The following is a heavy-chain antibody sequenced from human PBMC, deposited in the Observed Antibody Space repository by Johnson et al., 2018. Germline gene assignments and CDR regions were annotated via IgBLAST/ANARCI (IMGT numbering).Heavy chain of an antibody. CDR3: AREPSLLGWKLMGLDI. D-gene: IGHD4-23*01. CDR2: IWYEESNK. V-gene: IGHV3-33*01. Sequence: QVQLVQSGGGVVQPGRSLRLSCAASGFNFSTYGMHWVRQAPGKGLEWVAVIWYEESNKYHADSVKGRFIISRVNSKNTLYLQMNSLRAEDTAIYYCAREPSLLGWKLMGLDILGHGTMVTVSS. CDR1: GFNFSTYG. J-gene: IGHJ3*02.